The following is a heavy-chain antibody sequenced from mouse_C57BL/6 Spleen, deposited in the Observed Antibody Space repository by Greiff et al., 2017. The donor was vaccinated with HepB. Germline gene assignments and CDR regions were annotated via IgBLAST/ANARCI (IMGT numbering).Heavy chain of an antibody. CDR3: TRAAQATKAY. CDR1: GFTFSSYA. V-gene: IGHV5-9-1*02. CDR2: ISSGGDYI. Sequence: EVKLVESGEGLVKPGGSLKLSCAASGFTFSSYAMSWVRQTPEKRLEWVAYISSGGDYIYYADTVKGRFTISRDNARNTLYLQMSSLKSEDTAMYYCTRAAQATKAYWGQGTLVTVSA. D-gene: IGHD3-2*02. J-gene: IGHJ3*01.